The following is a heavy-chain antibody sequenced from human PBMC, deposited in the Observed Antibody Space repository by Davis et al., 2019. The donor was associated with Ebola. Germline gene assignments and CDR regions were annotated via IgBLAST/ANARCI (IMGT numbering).Heavy chain of an antibody. D-gene: IGHD1-1*01. CDR1: GYIITSYV. Sequence: ASALVFCYASGYIITSYVINCVRQAPGQRLEWMGWINPHNGNTNYAQSVQGRVTMTTDTSTSTAYMEVGSLRSDDTAVYYCARAQFPTTSDYWGQGTLVTVSS. CDR2: INPHNGNT. CDR3: ARAQFPTTSDY. J-gene: IGHJ4*02. V-gene: IGHV1-18*04.